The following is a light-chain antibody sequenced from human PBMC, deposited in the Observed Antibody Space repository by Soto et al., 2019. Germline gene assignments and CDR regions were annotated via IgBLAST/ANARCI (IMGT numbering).Light chain of an antibody. J-gene: IGKJ5*01. CDR2: DAS. CDR1: QSVSSY. V-gene: IGKV3-11*01. CDR3: QQYGNSITIT. Sequence: VWTQSAATRSLSPGEGATLSCRASQSVSSYLAWYQQKPCQAHRLLIYDASNRATGIPDRFSGSGSGTDFTLTISRLEPEDFAVYYCQQYGNSITITFGQGTRLEIK.